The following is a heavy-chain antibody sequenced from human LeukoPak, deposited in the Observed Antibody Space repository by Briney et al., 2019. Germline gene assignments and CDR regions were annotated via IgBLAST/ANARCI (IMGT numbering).Heavy chain of an antibody. CDR3: ARNHGQWLVQGYYYYMDV. Sequence: AGGSLRLSCAASGFTVSSNYMSGVRQAPGKGLEGVSVIYSGGSTYYSDSVKGRFTISRDNSKNTLYLQMNSLRAEDTAVYYCARNHGQWLVQGYYYYMDVWGKGTTVTVSS. V-gene: IGHV3-53*01. D-gene: IGHD6-19*01. CDR1: GFTVSSNY. CDR2: IYSGGST. J-gene: IGHJ6*03.